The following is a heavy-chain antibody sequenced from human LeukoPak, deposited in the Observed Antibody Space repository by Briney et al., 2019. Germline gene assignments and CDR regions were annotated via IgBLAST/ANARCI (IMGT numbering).Heavy chain of an antibody. V-gene: IGHV3-33*01. CDR3: AGVPEYSGFDY. CDR2: IWYDGSSK. CDR1: GFTFSNYG. Sequence: PGRSLRLSYAASGFTFSNYGMHWVRQAPGKGLEWVSFIWYDGSSKYYADSVKGRFTISRDNSKNTLYLQMNSLRAEDTGVYYFAGVPEYSGFDYWGQGTLVTVSS. J-gene: IGHJ4*02. D-gene: IGHD6-6*01.